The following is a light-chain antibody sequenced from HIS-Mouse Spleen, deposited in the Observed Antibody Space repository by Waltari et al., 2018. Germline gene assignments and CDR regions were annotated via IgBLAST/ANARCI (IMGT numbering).Light chain of an antibody. V-gene: IGLV1-47*01. CDR2: RNN. Sequence: QSVLTQPPSASGTPGQRVTIPCSGSSSNIGSNEVYWYQQLPGTAPKLLIYRNNQRPSGVPDRFSGSKSGTSASLAISGLRSEDEADYYCAAWDDSLSGWVFGGGTKLTVL. CDR1: SSNIGSNE. CDR3: AAWDDSLSGWV. J-gene: IGLJ3*02.